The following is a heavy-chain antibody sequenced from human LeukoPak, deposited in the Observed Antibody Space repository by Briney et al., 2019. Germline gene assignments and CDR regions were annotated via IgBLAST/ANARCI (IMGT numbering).Heavy chain of an antibody. V-gene: IGHV3-23*01. CDR2: ISDSGGST. J-gene: IGHJ4*02. CDR3: AKRGVTGYKEGFDY. Sequence: GGSLRLSCAASGFTFSSYAVSWVRQAPGKGLAWVSAISDSGGSTQYADSVKGRFTISRDNSKNTLYLQMNSLRAEDTAVYYCAKRGVTGYKEGFDYWGQGTLVTVSS. CDR1: GFTFSSYA. D-gene: IGHD3-9*01.